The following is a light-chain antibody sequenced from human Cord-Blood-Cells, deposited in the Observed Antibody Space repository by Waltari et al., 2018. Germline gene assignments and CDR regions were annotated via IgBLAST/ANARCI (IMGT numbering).Light chain of an antibody. V-gene: IGLV2-14*01. CDR1: SSDVGGYNY. J-gene: IGLJ2*01. CDR3: SSYTSSSTLEV. CDR2: DVS. Sequence: QSALTQPASVSGSPGQSITISCTGTSSDVGGYNYVSWYQQHPDKAPKLMIYDVSNRPTGVSNRFSGSKTCNTASLTISVLQAEYEADYYCSSYTSSSTLEVFGGGTKLTVL.